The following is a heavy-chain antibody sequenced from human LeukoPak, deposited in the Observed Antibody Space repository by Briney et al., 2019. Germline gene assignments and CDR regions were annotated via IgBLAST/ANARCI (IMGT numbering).Heavy chain of an antibody. D-gene: IGHD6-19*01. CDR1: GYTFTSYG. CDR2: ISGYNGNT. J-gene: IGHJ4*02. Sequence: GASVKVSCKASGYTFTSYGISWVRQAPGQGLEWMGWISGYNGNTSNAQRLQGRVTMTTDTSTSTAYMEPRSLRSDDTAVYYCARAGGSGWYLGAYFDYWGQGTLVTVSS. V-gene: IGHV1-18*01. CDR3: ARAGGSGWYLGAYFDY.